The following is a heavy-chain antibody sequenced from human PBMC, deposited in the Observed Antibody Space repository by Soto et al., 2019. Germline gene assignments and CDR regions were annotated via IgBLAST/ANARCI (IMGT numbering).Heavy chain of an antibody. CDR3: ARDCPGSSTTCYGIEWFDS. D-gene: IGHD2-2*01. Sequence: EVQLVESGGGLVQPGGSLRLSCAASGFTFSSYSMNWVRQAPGKGLEWVSYISSSRSTIYYADSVKGRFTISRDNAKNSLYLQMNSLRADDTAGYYCARDCPGSSTTCYGIEWFDSWGQGTLVTVSS. CDR2: ISSSRSTI. V-gene: IGHV3-48*01. CDR1: GFTFSSYS. J-gene: IGHJ5*01.